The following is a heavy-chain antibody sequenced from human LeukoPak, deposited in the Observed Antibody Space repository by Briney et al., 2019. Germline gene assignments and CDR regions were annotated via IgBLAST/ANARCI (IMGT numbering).Heavy chain of an antibody. Sequence: TGGSLRLSCAASGFSFRSFSMTWVRQAPGKGLEWVSGLSGSGKTTYYADSVKGRFAISRDNSENTLYLQMNSLRADDTALYYCAKDSRGYTYGLIDYWGQGTLVTVSS. CDR3: AKDSRGYTYGLIDY. D-gene: IGHD5-18*01. J-gene: IGHJ4*02. CDR2: LSGSGKTT. CDR1: GFSFRSFS. V-gene: IGHV3-23*01.